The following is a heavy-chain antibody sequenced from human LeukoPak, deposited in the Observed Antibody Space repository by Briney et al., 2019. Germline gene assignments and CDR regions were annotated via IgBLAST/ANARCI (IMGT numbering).Heavy chain of an antibody. D-gene: IGHD3-22*01. CDR2: ISADGGST. Sequence: GSLRLSCVASGLNFDDSAMHWVRQAPGKGLEWVSLISADGGSTFSADSVKGRFTISRDNAKNSLYLQMNSLRDEDTAVYYCARSTYYYDSSGPRADDDAFDIWGQGTMVTVSS. CDR1: GLNFDDSA. J-gene: IGHJ3*02. CDR3: ARSTYYYDSSGPRADDDAFDI. V-gene: IGHV3-43*02.